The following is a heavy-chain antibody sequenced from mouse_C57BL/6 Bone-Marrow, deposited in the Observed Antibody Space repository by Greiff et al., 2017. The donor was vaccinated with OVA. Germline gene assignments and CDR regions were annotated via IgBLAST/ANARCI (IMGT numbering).Heavy chain of an antibody. CDR1: GFTFSDYG. D-gene: IGHD2-4*01. Sequence: EVKLQESGGGLVKPGGSLKLSCAASGFTFSDYGMHWVRQAPEKGLEWVAYISSGSSTIYYADTVKGRFTISRDNAKNTLFLQMTSLRSEDTAMYYCARGSTMITTFFDYWGQGTTLTVSS. CDR3: ARGSTMITTFFDY. V-gene: IGHV5-17*01. J-gene: IGHJ2*01. CDR2: ISSGSSTI.